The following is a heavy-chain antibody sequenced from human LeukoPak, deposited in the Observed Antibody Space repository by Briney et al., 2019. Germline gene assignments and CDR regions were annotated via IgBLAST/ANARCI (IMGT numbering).Heavy chain of an antibody. CDR1: GFTFDDYA. CDR2: ISWDGGSP. Sequence: GGSLRLSCAASGFTFDDYAMHWVRQAPGKGLEWVSLISWDGGSPYYADSVKGRFTISRDNSKNSLYLQMNSLRAEDTALYYCAKSHLQLVNYYRGVGGKGTGVTVSS. V-gene: IGHV3-43D*03. J-gene: IGHJ6*03. CDR3: AKSHLQLVNYYRGV. D-gene: IGHD6-13*01.